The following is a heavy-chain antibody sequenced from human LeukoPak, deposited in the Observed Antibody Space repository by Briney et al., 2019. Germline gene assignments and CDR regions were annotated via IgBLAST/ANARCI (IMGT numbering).Heavy chain of an antibody. CDR2: ISPSGGGT. D-gene: IGHD3-22*01. J-gene: IGHJ2*01. V-gene: IGHV3-23*01. Sequence: GGSLRLSCAASGFTFRNHGMNWVRQAPGKGLEWVSGISPSGGGTYYADSVKGRFTISRDNSKNTLYLQMNSLRAEDTAVYYCARELINMIVDDRYFDLWGRGTLVTVSS. CDR3: ARELINMIVDDRYFDL. CDR1: GFTFRNHG.